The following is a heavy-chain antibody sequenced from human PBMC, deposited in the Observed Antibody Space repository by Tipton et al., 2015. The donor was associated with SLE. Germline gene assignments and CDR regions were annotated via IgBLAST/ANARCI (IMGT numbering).Heavy chain of an antibody. CDR3: ANGHPETYDFWSGYWGGFDY. CDR2: ISSSSSYI. CDR1: GFTFSSYS. J-gene: IGHJ4*02. Sequence: SLRLSCAASGFTFSSYSMNWVRQAPGKGLEWVSSISSSSSYIYYADSVKGRFTISRDNSKNTLYLQMNSLRAEDTAVYYCANGHPETYDFWSGYWGGFDYWGQGTLVTVSS. D-gene: IGHD3-3*01. V-gene: IGHV3-21*04.